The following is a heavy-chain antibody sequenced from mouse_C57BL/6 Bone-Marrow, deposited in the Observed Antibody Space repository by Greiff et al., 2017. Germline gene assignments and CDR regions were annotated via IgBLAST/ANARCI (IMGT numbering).Heavy chain of an antibody. CDR2: IYPGSGNT. CDR3: ARDCGSSPSFDN. V-gene: IGHV1-66*01. J-gene: IGHJ2*01. Sequence: QVQLQQSGPELVKPGASVKISCKASGYSFTSYYIHWVKQRPGQGLEWIGWIYPGSGNTKYNEKFTGKATLTADTSSSTAYIQLSSLTSVDSAVYNCARDCGSSPSFDNWGQGTTLTVSS. D-gene: IGHD1-1*01. CDR1: GYSFTSYY.